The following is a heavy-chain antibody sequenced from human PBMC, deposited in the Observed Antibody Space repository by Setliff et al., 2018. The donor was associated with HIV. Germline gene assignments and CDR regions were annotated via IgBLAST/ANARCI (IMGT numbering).Heavy chain of an antibody. Sequence: ASVKVSCKASGYIFTSYNIHWVRQAPGQRLEWMGWINAGNGNTKYSQKFQGRVTITRDTSASTAYMEVSSLRSEDTAVYYCARNGPHGSGWYNYFDFWGQGTLVTVSS. D-gene: IGHD6-19*01. CDR1: GYIFTSYN. CDR2: INAGNGNT. J-gene: IGHJ4*02. CDR3: ARNGPHGSGWYNYFDF. V-gene: IGHV1-3*01.